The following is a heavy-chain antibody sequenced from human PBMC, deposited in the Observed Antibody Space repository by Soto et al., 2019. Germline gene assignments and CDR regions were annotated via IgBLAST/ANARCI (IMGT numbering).Heavy chain of an antibody. V-gene: IGHV1-69*13. Sequence: SVKVSCKASGGTFSSYAISWERRAPGQGLEWMGGIIPIFGTANYAQKFQGRVTITADESTSTAYMELSSLRSEDTAVYYCVHSSSSGHYYGMDVWGQGTTVTVSS. CDR2: IIPIFGTA. CDR1: GGTFSSYA. J-gene: IGHJ6*02. CDR3: VHSSSSGHYYGMDV. D-gene: IGHD6-6*01.